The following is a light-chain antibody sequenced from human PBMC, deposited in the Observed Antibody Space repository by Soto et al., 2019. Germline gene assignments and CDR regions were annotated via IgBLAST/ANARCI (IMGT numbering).Light chain of an antibody. CDR3: SSYAGSNNLHVL. Sequence: QSALTQPASVSGSPGQSITISCTGTSGDVGTYDLVSWYQHHPGAAPKLMIYEVIKRPSGVPDRFSGSKSGNTASLTVSGLQAEDEADYYCSSYAGSNNLHVLFGGGTKLTVL. CDR1: SGDVGTYDL. J-gene: IGLJ2*01. V-gene: IGLV2-14*02. CDR2: EVI.